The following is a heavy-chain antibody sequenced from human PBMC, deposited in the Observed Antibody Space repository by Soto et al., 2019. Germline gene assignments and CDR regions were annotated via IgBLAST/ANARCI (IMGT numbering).Heavy chain of an antibody. CDR1: GGSISSSNW. CDR3: ASARIAVAGRYFDY. V-gene: IGHV4-4*02. D-gene: IGHD6-19*01. CDR2: IYHSGST. Sequence: SETLSLTCTVSGGSISSSNWWSWVRQPPGKGLEWIGEIYHSGSTNYNPSLKSRVTISVDKSKNQFSLKLSSVTAADTAVYYCASARIAVAGRYFDYWGQGTLVTVSS. J-gene: IGHJ4*02.